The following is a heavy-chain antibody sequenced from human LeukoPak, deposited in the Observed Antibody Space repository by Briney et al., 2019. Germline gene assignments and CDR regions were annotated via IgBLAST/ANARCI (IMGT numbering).Heavy chain of an antibody. D-gene: IGHD3-10*01. CDR1: GYTFTDYY. CDR2: INPNSGGT. V-gene: IGHV1-2*02. Sequence: ASVKVSCKASGYTFTDYYIHWVRQAPGQGLEWMGWINPNSGGTHYAQKFQGRVTMARDTSISTANMELSRLRSDDTAVYYCARGSGSAVYYPFDNWGQGTLVTVSS. CDR3: ARGSGSAVYYPFDN. J-gene: IGHJ4*02.